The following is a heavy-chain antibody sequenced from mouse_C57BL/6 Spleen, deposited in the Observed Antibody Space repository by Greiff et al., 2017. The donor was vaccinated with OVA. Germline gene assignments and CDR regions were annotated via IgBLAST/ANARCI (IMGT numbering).Heavy chain of an antibody. Sequence: EVQLQESGGGLVKPGGSLKLSCAASGFTFSDYGMHWVRQAPEKGLERVAYISSGSSTIYYADTVKGRFTISRDNAKNTLFLQMTSLRSEDTAMYYCARHSSGSGAMDYWSQGTSVTVSS. CDR3: ARHSSGSGAMDY. CDR1: GFTFSDYG. D-gene: IGHD3-2*02. CDR2: ISSGSSTI. J-gene: IGHJ4*01. V-gene: IGHV5-17*01.